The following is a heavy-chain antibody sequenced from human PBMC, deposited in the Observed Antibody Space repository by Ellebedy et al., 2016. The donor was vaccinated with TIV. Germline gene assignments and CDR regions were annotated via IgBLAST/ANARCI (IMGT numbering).Heavy chain of an antibody. D-gene: IGHD5-12*01. CDR1: GFSFSTFG. J-gene: IGHJ4*02. CDR2: ISNTGAGT. CDR3: ARKGEGSIGYYYDY. Sequence: PGGSLRLSCAASGFSFSTFGMTWVRQAPGKGLDWVSTISNTGAGTFYPDSVRGRFTISRDNSKSTLYLQMNSLSADDTAIYYCARKGEGSIGYYYDYWGQGALVTVST. V-gene: IGHV3-23*01.